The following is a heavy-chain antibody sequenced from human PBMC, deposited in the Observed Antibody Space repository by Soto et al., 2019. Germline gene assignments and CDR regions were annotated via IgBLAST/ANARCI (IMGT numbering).Heavy chain of an antibody. J-gene: IGHJ4*02. Sequence: EVQLVESGGGLIQPGGSLRLSCAASGFTVSSNYMSWVRQAPGKGLEWVSVIYSGGSTYYADSVKGGFTISRDNSKNTLYLQMNSLRAEDTAVYYCARGGARVLRFLEWLLPFDYWGQGTLVTVSS. CDR3: ARGGARVLRFLEWLLPFDY. V-gene: IGHV3-53*01. D-gene: IGHD3-3*01. CDR2: IYSGGST. CDR1: GFTVSSNY.